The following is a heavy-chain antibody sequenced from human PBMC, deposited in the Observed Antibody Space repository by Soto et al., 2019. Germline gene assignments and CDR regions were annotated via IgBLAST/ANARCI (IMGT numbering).Heavy chain of an antibody. V-gene: IGHV1-18*01. D-gene: IGHD3-22*01. J-gene: IGHJ3*02. Sequence: QVQLVQSGGEVKKPGASVKVSCKASGYTFSSYGISWVRQAPGQGLEWMGWFSAYNGDTNYVQKLQGRVTMTTDTSTSTAYMELRSLRSDDTAVYYCARVFFRLFAFDIWGQGTMVTVSS. CDR1: GYTFSSYG. CDR2: FSAYNGDT. CDR3: ARVFFRLFAFDI.